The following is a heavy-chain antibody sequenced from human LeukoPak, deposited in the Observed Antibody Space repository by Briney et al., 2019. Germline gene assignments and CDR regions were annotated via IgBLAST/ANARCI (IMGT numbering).Heavy chain of an antibody. Sequence: PSETLSLTCTVSGGSISSYYWSWIRQPAGKGLEWIGRIYTSGSTNYNPSLKSRVTMSVDTSKNQFSLKLSSVTAADTAVYYCARAPYSSSWYAGWWFDPWGQGTLVTVSS. CDR3: ARAPYSSSWYAGWWFDP. D-gene: IGHD6-13*01. V-gene: IGHV4-4*07. J-gene: IGHJ5*02. CDR1: GGSISSYY. CDR2: IYTSGST.